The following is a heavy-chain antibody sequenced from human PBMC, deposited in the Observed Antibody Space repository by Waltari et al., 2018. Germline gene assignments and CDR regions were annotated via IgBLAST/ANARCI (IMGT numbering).Heavy chain of an antibody. CDR3: VKDRTTVPGNVNWFDP. J-gene: IGHJ5*02. V-gene: IGHV3-23*01. CDR2: IGGSGGNT. D-gene: IGHD6-19*01. CDR1: GFTFDVYA. Sequence: EVQLLESGGGLVQPGGSRRLSCKASGFTFDVYAMNWVRQAPGQGLEVVAVIGGSGGNTFYADSVKGRFTISRDNSKNMVYLQMNTLRVEDTATYFCVKDRTTVPGNVNWFDPWGQGTLLTVSS.